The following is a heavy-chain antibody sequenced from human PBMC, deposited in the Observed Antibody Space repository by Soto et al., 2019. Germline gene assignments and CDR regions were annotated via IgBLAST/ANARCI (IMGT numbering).Heavy chain of an antibody. V-gene: IGHV3-23*01. CDR1: GFTFSSYA. Sequence: EVQLLESGGGLVQPGGSLRLSCAASGFTFSSYAMSWVRQAPGKGLEWVSAISGSGGSTYYADSVKGRFTISRDNSKNPQYLQRNSLRAEDTAVYYCANSLVGARDWYFDLWGRGTLVTVSS. J-gene: IGHJ2*01. CDR3: ANSLVGARDWYFDL. CDR2: ISGSGGST. D-gene: IGHD1-26*01.